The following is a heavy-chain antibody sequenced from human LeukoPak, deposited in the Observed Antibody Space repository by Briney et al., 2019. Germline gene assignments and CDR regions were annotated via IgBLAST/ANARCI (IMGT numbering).Heavy chain of an antibody. CDR1: GFSFSDYY. CDR3: AREEDIVVVPAAIMDG. V-gene: IGHV3-21*01. J-gene: IGHJ6*03. D-gene: IGHD2-2*01. CDR2: ISSSSSYI. Sequence: PGGSLRLSCAASGFSFSDYYMHWVREAPGKGLEWVSAISSSSSYIYYADSVKGRFTISRDNAKNSLYLQMNSLRTEETAVYYCAREEDIVVVPAAIMDGWGKGTTVTVSS.